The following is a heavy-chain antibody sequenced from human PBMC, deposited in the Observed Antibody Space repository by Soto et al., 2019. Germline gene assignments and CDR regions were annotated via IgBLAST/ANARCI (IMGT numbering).Heavy chain of an antibody. D-gene: IGHD3-22*01. Sequence: SVKVSCKASGGTFSSYAISWVRQAPGQGVEWMGGIIPIFGTENYQQKCESRDNNTADESTSTAYMELTRLRSDDKVVYYCARQYDYYSSGYYYSAFDIWGQGTMVTVSS. V-gene: IGHV1-69*13. CDR1: GGTFSSYA. CDR3: ARQYDYYSSGYYYSAFDI. CDR2: IIPIFGTE. J-gene: IGHJ3*02.